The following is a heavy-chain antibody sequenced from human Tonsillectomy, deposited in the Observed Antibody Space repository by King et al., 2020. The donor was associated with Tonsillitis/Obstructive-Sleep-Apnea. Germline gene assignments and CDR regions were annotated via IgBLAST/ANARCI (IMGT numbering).Heavy chain of an antibody. Sequence: LQLQELGPGPVKPSQTLSLTCTVSGGSISSGGYYWSWIRQHPGKGLEWIGYIYYSGSTYYNPSLKSRVSISVDTSKNQFSLKLSSVTAADTALYYCARENYGDYGPNVGAFDIWGQGTMVTVSS. CDR1: GGSISSGGYY. J-gene: IGHJ3*02. CDR2: IYYSGST. CDR3: ARENYGDYGPNVGAFDI. V-gene: IGHV4-31*03. D-gene: IGHD4-17*01.